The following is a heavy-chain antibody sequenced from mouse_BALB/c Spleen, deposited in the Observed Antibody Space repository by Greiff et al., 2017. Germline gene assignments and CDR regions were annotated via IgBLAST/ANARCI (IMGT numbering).Heavy chain of an antibody. D-gene: IGHD2-3*01. Sequence: EVQRVESGGGLVQPGGSLKLSCAASGFTFSSYGMSWVRQTPDKRLELVATINSNGGSTYYPDSVKGRFTISRDNAKNTLYLQMSSLKSEDTAMYYCARCPDGYYPFFGYWGQGTTLTVSS. CDR2: INSNGGST. V-gene: IGHV5-6-3*01. J-gene: IGHJ2*01. CDR3: ARCPDGYYPFFGY. CDR1: GFTFSSYG.